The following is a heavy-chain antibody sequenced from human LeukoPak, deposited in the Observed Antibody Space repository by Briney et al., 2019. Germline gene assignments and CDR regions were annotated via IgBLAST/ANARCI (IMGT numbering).Heavy chain of an antibody. J-gene: IGHJ4*02. Sequence: PGGSLRLSCAASGFTFSSYWMSWVRQAPGKGLEWVANIKQDGSEKHYVDSVKGRFTISRDNAKNSLYLQMNSLRAEDTAVYYCARDLGRTEPYSSFDYWGQGTLVTVSS. CDR2: IKQDGSEK. CDR3: ARDLGRTEPYSSFDY. CDR1: GFTFSSYW. V-gene: IGHV3-7*01. D-gene: IGHD6-13*01.